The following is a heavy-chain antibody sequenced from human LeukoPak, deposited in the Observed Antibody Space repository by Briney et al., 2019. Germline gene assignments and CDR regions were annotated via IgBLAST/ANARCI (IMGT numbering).Heavy chain of an antibody. J-gene: IGHJ1*01. Sequence: GGSLRLSCAACGFTFSSYSINWVRQAPGKGLEWVSSISSRSTYIHYADSVKGRFTISRDNAKNSLYLQMNTLRAKDTAVYYCARPLYDSSGFRYFQHWGQGTLVTVSS. CDR1: GFTFSSYS. D-gene: IGHD3-22*01. CDR3: ARPLYDSSGFRYFQH. V-gene: IGHV3-21*01. CDR2: ISSRSTYI.